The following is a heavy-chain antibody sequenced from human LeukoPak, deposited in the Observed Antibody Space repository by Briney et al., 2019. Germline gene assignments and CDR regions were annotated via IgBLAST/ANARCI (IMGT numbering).Heavy chain of an antibody. D-gene: IGHD3-22*01. V-gene: IGHV1-18*01. CDR3: ARDSSPSKTYYYDSSAPHFDY. CDR2: ISAYNGNT. CDR1: GYTFTSYG. J-gene: IGHJ4*02. Sequence: GASVKVSCKASGYTFTSYGISWVRQAPGQGLEWMGWISAYNGNTNYAQKLQGRVTMTTDTSTSTAYMELRSLRSDDTAVYYCARDSSPSKTYYYDSSAPHFDYWGQGTLVTVSS.